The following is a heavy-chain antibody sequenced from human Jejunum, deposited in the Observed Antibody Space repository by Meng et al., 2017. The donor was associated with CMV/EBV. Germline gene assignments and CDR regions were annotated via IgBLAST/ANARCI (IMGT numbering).Heavy chain of an antibody. V-gene: IGHV3-23*01. J-gene: IGHJ4*02. CDR1: GFTFSNYA. CDR2: IRHDGGT. Sequence: LKISCSASGFTFSNYALNWVRQAPGKGLEWVSGIRHDGGTFYAASVKGRFTISRDNSKNTLYLQMNSLRAEDTAVYYCAKATDFDYWGQGTLVTVSS. D-gene: IGHD4-11*01. CDR3: AKATDFDY.